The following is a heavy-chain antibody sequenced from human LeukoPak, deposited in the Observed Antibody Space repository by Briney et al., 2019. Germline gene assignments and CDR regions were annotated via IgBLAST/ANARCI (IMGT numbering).Heavy chain of an antibody. CDR3: ATYYYDSSGYDAFDI. CDR1: GYTFTSYD. V-gene: IGHV1-8*01. Sequence: ASVKVSCKASGYTFTSYDINWVRQATGQGLEWMGWMNPNSGNTGYAQKFQGRVTMTRNTSISTAYMELSSLRSEDTAVYYCATYYYDSSGYDAFDIWGQGTMVTVSS. J-gene: IGHJ3*02. D-gene: IGHD3-22*01. CDR2: MNPNSGNT.